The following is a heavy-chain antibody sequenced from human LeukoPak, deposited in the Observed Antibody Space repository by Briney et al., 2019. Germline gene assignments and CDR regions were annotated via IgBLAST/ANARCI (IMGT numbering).Heavy chain of an antibody. CDR2: MNPNSGNT. CDR3: ARGLIAVAGPDN. J-gene: IGHJ4*02. Sequence: ASVTVSCKASGYSFTDSFIHWLRQAPGQGPEWMGWMNPNSGNTGYAQKFQGRVTMTRNTSISTAYMELSSLRSEDTAVYYCARGLIAVAGPDNWGQGTLVTVSS. CDR1: GYSFTDSF. D-gene: IGHD6-19*01. V-gene: IGHV1-8*02.